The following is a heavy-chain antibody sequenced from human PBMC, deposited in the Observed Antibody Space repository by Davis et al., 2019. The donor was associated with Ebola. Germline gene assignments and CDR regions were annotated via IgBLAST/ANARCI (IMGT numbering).Heavy chain of an antibody. J-gene: IGHJ6*02. CDR2: IIPIFGTA. Sequence: SSVPVSRKASGGTLRSYALSWLRPAPGQGLEWVGGIIPIFGTANYAQKFQGRVTLTADESTSTAYMELSSLRSEDTAVYYCARDQGGMDVWGQGTTVTVSS. V-gene: IGHV1-69*13. CDR1: GGTLRSYA. CDR3: ARDQGGMDV.